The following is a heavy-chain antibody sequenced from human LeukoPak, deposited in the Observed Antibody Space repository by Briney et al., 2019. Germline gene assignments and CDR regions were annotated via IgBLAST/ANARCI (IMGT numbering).Heavy chain of an antibody. CDR3: ARDNYYDSSGYYSY. CDR1: GYTFTSHG. CDR2: INTYIGNT. J-gene: IGHJ4*02. Sequence: VKVSCKASGYTFTSHGISWVRQAPGQGLEWMAWINTYIGNTHYAQKLQGRVTMTTDTSTSTAYMELRSLRSDDTAVYYCARDNYYDSSGYYSYWGQGTLVTVSS. V-gene: IGHV1-18*01. D-gene: IGHD3-22*01.